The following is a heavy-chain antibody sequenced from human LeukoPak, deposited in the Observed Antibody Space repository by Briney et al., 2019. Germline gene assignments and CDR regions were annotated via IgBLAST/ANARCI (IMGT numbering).Heavy chain of an antibody. Sequence: SETLSLTCTVSGGSISSYYWSWIRQPPGKGLEWIGYIYYSGSTNYNPSLKSRVTISVDTSKNQFSLKLSSVTAADTAMYYCARLEDTAMGYWGQGTLVTVSS. J-gene: IGHJ4*02. V-gene: IGHV4-59*01. CDR3: ARLEDTAMGY. D-gene: IGHD5-18*01. CDR1: GGSISSYY. CDR2: IYYSGST.